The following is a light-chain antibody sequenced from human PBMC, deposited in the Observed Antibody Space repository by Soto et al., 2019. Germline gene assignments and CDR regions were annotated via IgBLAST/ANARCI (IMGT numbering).Light chain of an antibody. CDR1: SSNIGTNY. J-gene: IGLJ2*01. V-gene: IGLV1-47*01. CDR2: NND. Sequence: QSVLTQPPSASGTPGQRVTISCSGSSSNIGTNYVYWYQHLPGTAPKLLIYNNDQRPSGVPDRFSGSKSDISASLAISGLRSEDEADYYCAAWDDSLTGGVFGGGTKLTVL. CDR3: AAWDDSLTGGV.